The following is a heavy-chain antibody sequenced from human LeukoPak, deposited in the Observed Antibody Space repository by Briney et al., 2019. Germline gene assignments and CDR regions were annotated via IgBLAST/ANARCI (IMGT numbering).Heavy chain of an antibody. V-gene: IGHV4-30-4*01. CDR1: GGSISSGDYY. J-gene: IGHJ4*02. CDR2: IYYSGST. Sequence: SQTLSLTCTVSGGSISSGDYYWSWIRQPPGKGLEWIGYIYYSGSTYYNPSLKSRVTISVDTSKNQFSLKLSSVTAADTAVYYCARQAGNYDILTGYYPYYFDYWGQGTLVTVSS. D-gene: IGHD3-9*01. CDR3: ARQAGNYDILTGYYPYYFDY.